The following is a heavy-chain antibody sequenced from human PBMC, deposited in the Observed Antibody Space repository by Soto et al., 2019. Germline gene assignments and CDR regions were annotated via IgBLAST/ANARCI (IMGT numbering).Heavy chain of an antibody. CDR1: GFTFSSYG. V-gene: IGHV3-30*18. CDR3: AKGIAAAGFYYYYGMDV. Sequence: PVGSLRLSCAASGFTFSSYGMHWVRQAPGKGLEWVAVISYDGSNKYYADSVKGRFTISRDNSKNTLYLQMNSLRAEDTAVYYCAKGIAAAGFYYYYGMDVWGQGTTVTVS. J-gene: IGHJ6*02. D-gene: IGHD6-13*01. CDR2: ISYDGSNK.